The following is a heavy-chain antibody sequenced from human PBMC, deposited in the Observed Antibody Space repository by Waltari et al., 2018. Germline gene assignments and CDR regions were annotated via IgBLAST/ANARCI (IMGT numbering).Heavy chain of an antibody. CDR2: IRQEGSET. D-gene: IGHD1-26*01. Sequence: EVQLVESGGGLVQPGGSLRLSCAVSGFTFSTYWMSWGRQTPGKGLEWVANIRQEGSETQYFESVKGRFTIARDNSRNSLYLQMNSLGVEDTALYYGARDKIVGPTIFDSWGQGTRVTVSS. J-gene: IGHJ4*02. CDR3: ARDKIVGPTIFDS. V-gene: IGHV3-7*03. CDR1: GFTFSTYW.